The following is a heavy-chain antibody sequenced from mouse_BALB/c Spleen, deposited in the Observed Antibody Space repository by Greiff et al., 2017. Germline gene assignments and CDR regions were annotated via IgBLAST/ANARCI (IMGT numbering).Heavy chain of an antibody. CDR3: ARANWDWYFDV. J-gene: IGHJ1*01. Sequence: EVKLMESGGGLVKPGGSLKLSCAASGFAFSSYDMSWVRQTPEKRLEWVAYISSGGGSTYYPDTVKGRFTISRDNAKNTLYLQMSSLKSEDTAMYYCARANWDWYFDVWGAGTTVTVSS. CDR2: ISSGGGST. CDR1: GFAFSSYD. D-gene: IGHD4-1*01. V-gene: IGHV5-12-1*01.